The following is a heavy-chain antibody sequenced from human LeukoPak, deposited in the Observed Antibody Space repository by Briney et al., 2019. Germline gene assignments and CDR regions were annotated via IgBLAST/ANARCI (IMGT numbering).Heavy chain of an antibody. D-gene: IGHD3-22*01. CDR1: GGSISGYY. Sequence: SETLSLTCTVSGGSISGYYWSWIRQPPGKGLEWIGYIYYSGSTNYNPSLKSRVTISVDTSKNQFSLKLSSVTAADTAVYYCARHLDYYDSSGYYHGTAFDIWGQGTMVTVSS. CDR3: ARHLDYYDSSGYYHGTAFDI. CDR2: IYYSGST. V-gene: IGHV4-59*08. J-gene: IGHJ3*02.